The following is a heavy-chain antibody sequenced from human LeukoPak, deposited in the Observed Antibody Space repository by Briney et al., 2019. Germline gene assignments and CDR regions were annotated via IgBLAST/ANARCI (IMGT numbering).Heavy chain of an antibody. V-gene: IGHV1-24*01. Sequence: ASVRVSCTVSGATLIKISIDWVRQAHGKGLEWMGSVGHADGTTIHAQKFQGRFNMTVDTATDTAYMEMSSLMSEDTAIYYCAAGAIVSDYWGLGTLVTVSS. D-gene: IGHD3-9*01. CDR2: VGHADGTT. CDR1: GATLIKIS. J-gene: IGHJ4*02. CDR3: AAGAIVSDY.